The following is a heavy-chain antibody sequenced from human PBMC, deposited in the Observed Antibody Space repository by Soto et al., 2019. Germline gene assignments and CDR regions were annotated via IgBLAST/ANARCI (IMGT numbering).Heavy chain of an antibody. D-gene: IGHD2-15*01. CDR1: GFTFTSYA. CDR2: ISAYNGNT. Sequence: ASVKVSCKASGFTFTSYAITWVRQAPGQGLEWKGWISAYNGNTNYAQNLQGRVTMTTDTSTSTAYMELGSLTSDDTAVYYCARDRHRYCSGGSCYFLPGIDYGGQG. V-gene: IGHV1-18*01. J-gene: IGHJ4*02. CDR3: ARDRHRYCSGGSCYFLPGIDY.